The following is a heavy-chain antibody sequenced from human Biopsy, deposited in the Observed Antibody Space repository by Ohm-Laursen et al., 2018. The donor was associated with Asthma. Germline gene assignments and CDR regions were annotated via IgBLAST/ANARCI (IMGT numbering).Heavy chain of an antibody. Sequence: SSVKVSCKAPGGTFSNFAISWVPQAPGQGLEWLGGIMTVFGTTNYAQKFQGRVTITADESTSTAYMEVTSLRSEDTAIYYCARCQVGYSSGWSLLLKKIYYSGMDVWGQGTAVTVSS. CDR2: IMTVFGTT. J-gene: IGHJ6*02. D-gene: IGHD6-19*01. V-gene: IGHV1-69*01. CDR1: GGTFSNFA. CDR3: ARCQVGYSSGWSLLLKKIYYSGMDV.